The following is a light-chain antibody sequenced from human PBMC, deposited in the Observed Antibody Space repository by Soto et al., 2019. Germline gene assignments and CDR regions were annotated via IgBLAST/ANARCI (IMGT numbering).Light chain of an antibody. J-gene: IGLJ2*01. CDR2: GDN. CDR1: GSNIGTNT. Sequence: QSVLTQPPSASGTPGQRVTISCSGGGSNIGTNTVNWYRQLPGTAPKLVIFGDNQRPSGVPDRFSGSKSGTSASLAIGGLQSEDEADYYCAAWDGSLNNVLFGGGTKLTVL. CDR3: AAWDGSLNNVL. V-gene: IGLV1-44*01.